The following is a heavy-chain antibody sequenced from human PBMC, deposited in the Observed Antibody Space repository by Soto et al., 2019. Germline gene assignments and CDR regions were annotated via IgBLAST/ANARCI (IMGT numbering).Heavy chain of an antibody. CDR2: INPNSGGT. D-gene: IGHD3-22*01. Sequence: VASVKVSCKASGYTFTGYYMHWVRQAPGQGLEWMGWINPNSGGTNYAQKFQGRVTMTGDTSISTAYMELSRLRSDDTAVYYCARDRYYYDSSGYYVVSVYGMDVWGQGTTVTVSS. CDR3: ARDRYYYDSSGYYVVSVYGMDV. CDR1: GYTFTGYY. V-gene: IGHV1-2*02. J-gene: IGHJ6*02.